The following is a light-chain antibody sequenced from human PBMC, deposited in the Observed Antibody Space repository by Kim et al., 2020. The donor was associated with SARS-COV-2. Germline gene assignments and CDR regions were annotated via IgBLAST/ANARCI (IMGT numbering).Light chain of an antibody. CDR2: AAS. CDR3: QQSYTTPHT. Sequence: SASVGDRVTITCRASQSISSYLNWYQQIPGKAPKLLIYAASTLQIGVPSRFSGSGSGTDFTLTISSLHPEDFATYYCQQSYTTPHTFGQGTKLEI. CDR1: QSISSY. J-gene: IGKJ2*01. V-gene: IGKV1-39*01.